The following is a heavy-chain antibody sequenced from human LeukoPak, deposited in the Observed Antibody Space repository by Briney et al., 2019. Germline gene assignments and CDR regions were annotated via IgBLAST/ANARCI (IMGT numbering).Heavy chain of an antibody. CDR3: ATDRAWLRRSGYYYYGMDV. Sequence: ASVKVSCKVSGYTLTELSMHWVRQAPGKGLEWMGGFDPEDGETIYAQKFQGRVTMTEDTSTDTAYMELSSLRSEDTAVYYGATDRAWLRRSGYYYYGMDVWGQGTTVTVSS. CDR2: FDPEDGET. D-gene: IGHD5-12*01. CDR1: GYTLTELS. J-gene: IGHJ6*02. V-gene: IGHV1-24*01.